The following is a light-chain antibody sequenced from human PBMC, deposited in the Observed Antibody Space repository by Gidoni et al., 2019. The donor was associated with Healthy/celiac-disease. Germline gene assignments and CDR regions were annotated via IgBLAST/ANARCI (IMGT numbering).Light chain of an antibody. J-gene: IGKJ5*01. CDR3: QQRSNWPRGIT. CDR1: PSVSSY. V-gene: IGKV3-11*01. Sequence: EIVLTQSPATLSLSPGDRATLSCRASPSVSSYLAWYQQKPGQAPRLLIYDASNRATGIPARFSGSGSGTDFTLTISSLEPEDFAVYYCQQRSNWPRGITFGQGTRLEIK. CDR2: DAS.